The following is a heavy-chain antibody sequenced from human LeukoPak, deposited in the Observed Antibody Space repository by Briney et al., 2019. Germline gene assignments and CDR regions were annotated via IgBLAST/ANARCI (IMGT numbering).Heavy chain of an antibody. D-gene: IGHD2-2*02. CDR3: ARDPNTYPYYYGMDV. Sequence: SVKVSCKASGYTFTSYAISWVRQAPGQGLEWMGGIIPIFGTANYAQKFQGRVTITADESTSTAYMELSSLRSEDTAVYYCARDPNTYPYYYGMDVWGQGTTVTVSS. CDR1: GYTFTSYA. CDR2: IIPIFGTA. V-gene: IGHV1-69*13. J-gene: IGHJ6*02.